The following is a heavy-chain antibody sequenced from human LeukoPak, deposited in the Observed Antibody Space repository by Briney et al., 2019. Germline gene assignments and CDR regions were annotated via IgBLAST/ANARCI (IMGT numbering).Heavy chain of an antibody. V-gene: IGHV4-39*01. CDR3: ARRVDSSSSYYFDY. Sequence: PSETLSLTCTVSGGSISSSSYYWGWIRQPPGKGLEWIGSIYYSGSTYYNPSLKSRVTISVDTSKNQFSLKLSSVTAADTAVYYCARRVDSSSSYYFDYWGQGTLVTVSS. D-gene: IGHD6-6*01. CDR1: GGSISSSSYY. CDR2: IYYSGST. J-gene: IGHJ4*02.